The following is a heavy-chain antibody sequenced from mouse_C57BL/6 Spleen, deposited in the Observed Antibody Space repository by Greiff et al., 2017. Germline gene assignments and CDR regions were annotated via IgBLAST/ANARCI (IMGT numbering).Heavy chain of an antibody. D-gene: IGHD2-1*01. CDR3: ARTGNHLYYAMDY. CDR2: IHPNSGST. V-gene: IGHV1-64*01. Sequence: QVQLQQPGAELVKPGASVKLSCKASGYTFTSYWMHWVKQRPGQGLEWIGMIHPNSGSTNYNEKFKSKATLTVDKSSCTAYMQLSSLTSEDSAVYYCARTGNHLYYAMDYWGQGTSVTVSA. J-gene: IGHJ4*01. CDR1: GYTFTSYW.